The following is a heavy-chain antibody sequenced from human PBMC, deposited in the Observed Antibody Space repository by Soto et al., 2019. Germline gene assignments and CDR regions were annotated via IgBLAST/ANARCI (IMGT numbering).Heavy chain of an antibody. CDR1: GFTFSRYD. V-gene: IGHV3-23*01. CDR3: AKDGDNSGWSD. Sequence: PVGSLRLSCAASGFTFSRYDMTWVRQAPGKGLEWVSAIRGSGGSTYYADSVKGRFTISRDNSKNTLYLQMNSLRAEDTAVYYCAKDGDNSGWSDWGQGTLVTVSS. J-gene: IGHJ4*01. CDR2: IRGSGGST. D-gene: IGHD6-19*01.